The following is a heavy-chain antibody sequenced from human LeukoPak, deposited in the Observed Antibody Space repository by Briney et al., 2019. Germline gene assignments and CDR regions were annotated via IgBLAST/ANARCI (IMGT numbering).Heavy chain of an antibody. J-gene: IGHJ5*02. Sequence: GGSLRLSCAASGFTFSGSSMHWVRQAPGKGLEWVGRIRSRANNYATAYGASIRGRFTISRVDSKNTAFLQMNSLKNEDTAVYYCSRWTVLGFDPWGQGTLVTVSS. D-gene: IGHD3/OR15-3a*01. CDR2: IRSRANNYAT. V-gene: IGHV3-73*01. CDR1: GFTFSGSS. CDR3: SRWTVLGFDP.